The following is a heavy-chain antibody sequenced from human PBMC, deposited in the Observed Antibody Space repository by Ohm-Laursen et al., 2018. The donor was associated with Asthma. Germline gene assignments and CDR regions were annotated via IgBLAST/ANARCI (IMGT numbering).Heavy chain of an antibody. D-gene: IGHD2-2*01. J-gene: IGHJ6*02. CDR1: GFTFSNAW. CDR2: IKSKTDGGTT. V-gene: IGHV3-15*01. Sequence: SLRLSCSASGFTFSNAWMSWVRQAPGKGLEWVGRIKSKTDGGTTDYAAPVKGRFTISRDDSKNTLYLQMNSLRAEDTAVYYCARDGHQVLVPAANYYYYYGMDVWGQGTTVTVSS. CDR3: ARDGHQVLVPAANYYYYYGMDV.